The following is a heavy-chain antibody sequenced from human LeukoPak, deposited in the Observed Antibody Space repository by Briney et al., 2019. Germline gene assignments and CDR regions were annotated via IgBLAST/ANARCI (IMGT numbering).Heavy chain of an antibody. Sequence: PGRSLRLSCSASGFTFSSYGMHWVRQAPGKGLEWVSYISSSSSSIYYADSVKGRFTISRDNAKNSLYLQMNSLRAEDTAIYYCARDIRRYSTSSSAFDIWGQGTMVIVSS. D-gene: IGHD6-6*01. CDR2: ISSSSSSI. V-gene: IGHV3-48*01. J-gene: IGHJ3*02. CDR3: ARDIRRYSTSSSAFDI. CDR1: GFTFSSYG.